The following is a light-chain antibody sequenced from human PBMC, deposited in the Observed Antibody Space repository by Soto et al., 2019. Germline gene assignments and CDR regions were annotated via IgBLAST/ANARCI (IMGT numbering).Light chain of an antibody. CDR3: QQSYSTLCT. V-gene: IGKV1-39*01. J-gene: IGKJ1*01. CDR2: AAS. Sequence: IPVTQSPSSLSASLGERPTMTCRASQSISSYLTWYQQEPGKAPKLLIYAASSLQSGVPSRFSGSGSGTDFTLTISSLQPEDFATYYCQQSYSTLCTFGEGTKVDI. CDR1: QSISSY.